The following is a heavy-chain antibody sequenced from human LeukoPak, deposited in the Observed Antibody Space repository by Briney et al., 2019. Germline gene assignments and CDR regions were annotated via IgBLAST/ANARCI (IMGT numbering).Heavy chain of an antibody. CDR3: ARGRYGDYFLRRNWFDP. J-gene: IGHJ5*02. V-gene: IGHV4-34*01. CDR2: INHSGST. CDR1: GGSFSGYY. D-gene: IGHD4-17*01. Sequence: KPSETLSLTCAVYGGSFSGYYWSWIRQPPGKGLEWIGEINHSGSTNYNPSLKSRVTISVDTSKNQFSLKLSSVTAADTAVYYCARGRYGDYFLRRNWFDPWGQGTLVTVSS.